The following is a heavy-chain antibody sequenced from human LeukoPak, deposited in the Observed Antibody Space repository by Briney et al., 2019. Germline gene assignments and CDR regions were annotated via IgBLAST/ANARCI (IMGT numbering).Heavy chain of an antibody. D-gene: IGHD6-6*01. J-gene: IGHJ4*02. CDR2: IYCSGST. CDR3: ARRHVEYSSSSDPYYFDY. V-gene: IGHV4-30-4*07. CDR1: GGSISSGGYS. Sequence: SETLSLTCAVSGGSISSGGYSWSWIRQPPGKGLEWIGYIYCSGSTYYNPSLKSRVTISVDTSKNQFSLKLSSVTAADTAVYYCARRHVEYSSSSDPYYFDYWGQGTLVTVSS.